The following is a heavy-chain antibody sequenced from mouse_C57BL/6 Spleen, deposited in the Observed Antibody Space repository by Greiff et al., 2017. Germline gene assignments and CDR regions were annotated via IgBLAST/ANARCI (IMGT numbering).Heavy chain of an antibody. CDR1: GYAFSSYW. J-gene: IGHJ4*01. V-gene: IGHV1-80*01. Sequence: LVESGAELVKPGASVKISCKASGYAFSSYWMNWVKQRPGKGLEWIGQIYPGDGDTNYNGKFKGKATLTADKSSSTAYMQLSSLTSEDSAVYFCARSGLIYDGYRYAMDYWGQGTSVTVSS. CDR2: IYPGDGDT. D-gene: IGHD2-3*01. CDR3: ARSGLIYDGYRYAMDY.